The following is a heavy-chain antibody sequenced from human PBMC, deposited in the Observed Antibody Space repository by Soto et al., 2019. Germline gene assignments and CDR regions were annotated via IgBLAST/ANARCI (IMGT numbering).Heavy chain of an antibody. CDR2: IIPIFGTA. D-gene: IGHD3-22*01. CDR1: GGTFSSYA. J-gene: IGHJ4*02. Sequence: SVKVSCKASGGTFSSYAISWVRQAPGQGLEWMGGIIPIFGTANYAQKFQGRVTITADESTSTAYMELSSLRSEDTAVYYCARSDSSGYYLGDYWGQGTLVTVSS. V-gene: IGHV1-69*13. CDR3: ARSDSSGYYLGDY.